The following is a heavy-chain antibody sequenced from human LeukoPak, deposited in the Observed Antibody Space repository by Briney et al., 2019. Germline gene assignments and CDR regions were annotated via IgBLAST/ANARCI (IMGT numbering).Heavy chain of an antibody. J-gene: IGHJ4*02. D-gene: IGHD2-2*01. Sequence: SETLSLTCAVYGGSFSGYYWSWIRQPPGKGLEWIGEINHSGSTNYNPSLKSRVTISVDTSKNQFSLKLSSVTAADTAVYYCARARTDCSSTSCLGYYSDYWGQGTLVTVSS. CDR1: GGSFSGYY. CDR2: INHSGST. V-gene: IGHV4-34*01. CDR3: ARARTDCSSTSCLGYYSDY.